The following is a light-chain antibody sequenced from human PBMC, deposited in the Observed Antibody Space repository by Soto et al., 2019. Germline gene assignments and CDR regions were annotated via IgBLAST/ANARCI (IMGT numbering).Light chain of an antibody. CDR3: GTWDYSLSGVV. V-gene: IGLV1-51*01. J-gene: IGLJ2*01. Sequence: QSVLTQPPSVSATPGQKVTISCSGSTSNIGSNYVSWYQQLPGTAPTLLIYDNDRRPSGIPDRFSGSRSGTSATLGITGLQTGDEADYYCGTWDYSLSGVVFGGGTKLTVL. CDR2: DND. CDR1: TSNIGSNY.